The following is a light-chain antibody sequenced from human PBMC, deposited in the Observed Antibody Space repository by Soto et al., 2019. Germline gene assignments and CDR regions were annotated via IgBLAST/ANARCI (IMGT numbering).Light chain of an antibody. Sequence: ETVLTQSPGTLSLSPGERATLSGRGSQTVSSSYLAWYQQKPGQAPRLLIYGASSRATGIPDRFSGSGSGTDFTLTISRLEPEDFAVYYCQQYCQQYGSSPPSWTFGQGTRVEIK. CDR2: GAS. V-gene: IGKV3-20*01. CDR1: QTVSSSY. CDR3: QQYCQQYGSSPPSWT. J-gene: IGKJ1*01.